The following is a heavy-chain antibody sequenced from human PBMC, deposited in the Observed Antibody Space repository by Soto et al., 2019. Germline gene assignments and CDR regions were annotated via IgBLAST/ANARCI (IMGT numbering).Heavy chain of an antibody. V-gene: IGHV4-4*07. J-gene: IGHJ6*02. Sequence: SETLSLTCTVSGGSISGYYWTWIRQPAGRGLEWIGRKHTSGTTNYNPSLKSRVTMSIDTSTNQFSLNLSSVTAADTAVYYCARGGEFYVLDVWGQGTTVTVSS. CDR1: GGSISGYY. CDR3: ARGGEFYVLDV. CDR2: KHTSGTT. D-gene: IGHD3-16*01.